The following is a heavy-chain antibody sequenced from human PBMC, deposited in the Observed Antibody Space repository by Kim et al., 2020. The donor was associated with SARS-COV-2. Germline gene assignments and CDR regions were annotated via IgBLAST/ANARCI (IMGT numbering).Heavy chain of an antibody. V-gene: IGHV4-34*01. Sequence: SETLSLTCAVYGGSFSGYYWSWIRQPPGKGLEWIGEINHSGSTNYNPSLKSRVTISVDTSKNQFSLKLSSVTAADTAVYYCARELGMATIRRFMVRSNWFDPWGQGTLVTVSS. CDR2: INHSGST. CDR1: GGSFSGYY. CDR3: ARELGMATIRRFMVRSNWFDP. D-gene: IGHD3-10*01. J-gene: IGHJ5*02.